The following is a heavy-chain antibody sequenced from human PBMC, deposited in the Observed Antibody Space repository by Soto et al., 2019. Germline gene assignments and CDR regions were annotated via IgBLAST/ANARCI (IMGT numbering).Heavy chain of an antibody. CDR3: ARDRRLVTIFGVVQLCGMDV. Sequence: QVQLVESGGGVVQPGRSLRLSCAASGFTFSSYGMHWVRQAPGKGLEWVAVIWYDGSNKYYADSVKGRFTISRDNSKNTLYLQMNSLRAEDTAVYYCARDRRLVTIFGVVQLCGMDVWGQGTKVTVSS. J-gene: IGHJ6*02. D-gene: IGHD3-3*01. CDR2: IWYDGSNK. V-gene: IGHV3-33*01. CDR1: GFTFSSYG.